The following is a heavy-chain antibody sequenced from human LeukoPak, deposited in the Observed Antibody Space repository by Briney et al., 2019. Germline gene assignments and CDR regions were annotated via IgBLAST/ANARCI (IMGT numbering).Heavy chain of an antibody. CDR2: IYYSGST. Sequence: SETLSLTCTVTGGSISSSSYYWGWIRQSPGKGLEWIGSIYYSGSTYYNPSLKSRVTISVDASKNQISLKLSSVTAADTAVYYCARDEFRTSSWFDYWGQGTLVTVSS. D-gene: IGHD6-13*01. CDR1: GGSISSSSYY. J-gene: IGHJ4*02. CDR3: ARDEFRTSSWFDY. V-gene: IGHV4-39*07.